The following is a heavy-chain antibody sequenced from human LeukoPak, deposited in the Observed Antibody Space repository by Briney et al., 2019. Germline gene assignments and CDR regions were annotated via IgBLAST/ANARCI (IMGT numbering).Heavy chain of an antibody. D-gene: IGHD1-26*01. Sequence: SETLSLTCTVSGGSISSYYWSWIRQPPGKGLEWIGYIYYSGSTNYNPSLKSRVTISVDTSKNQFSLKLSSVTAADTAVYYCARAPGGGATTFDYWGQGTLVTVSS. CDR2: IYYSGST. J-gene: IGHJ4*02. V-gene: IGHV4-59*01. CDR1: GGSISSYY. CDR3: ARAPGGGATTFDY.